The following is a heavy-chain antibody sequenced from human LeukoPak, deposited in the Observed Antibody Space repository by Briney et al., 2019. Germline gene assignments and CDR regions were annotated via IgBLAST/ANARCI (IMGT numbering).Heavy chain of an antibody. V-gene: IGHV3-7*01. CDR1: GFILRRHW. J-gene: IGHJ4*02. Sequence: GGSLRLSCVDSGFILRRHWMYWVRQAPGKGLEWVANINQDGSEIYYVDSVKGRFTISRDNAKNSLFLEMKRLRAEDTAVYYCAKIAFSGSYYGGFDYWGQGTLVTVSS. CDR3: AKIAFSGSYYGGFDY. D-gene: IGHD1-26*01. CDR2: INQDGSEI.